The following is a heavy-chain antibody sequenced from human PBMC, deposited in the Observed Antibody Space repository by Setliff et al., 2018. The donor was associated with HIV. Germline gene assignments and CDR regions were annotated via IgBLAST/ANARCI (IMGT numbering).Heavy chain of an antibody. V-gene: IGHV4-59*01. D-gene: IGHD3-3*01. CDR3: ARIFGDQGYYYGMDV. Sequence: SETLSLTCTVSGGSISSYYWSWIRQPPGKGLEWVGYIYYSGSTNYNPSLKSRVTISVDTSKNQFSLKLSSVIAADTAMYYCARIFGDQGYYYGMDVWGQGTTVTVSS. CDR1: GGSISSYY. CDR2: IYYSGST. J-gene: IGHJ6*02.